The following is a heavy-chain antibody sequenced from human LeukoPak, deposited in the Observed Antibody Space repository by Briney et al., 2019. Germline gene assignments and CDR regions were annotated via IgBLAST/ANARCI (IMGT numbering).Heavy chain of an antibody. D-gene: IGHD1-26*01. J-gene: IGHJ3*02. CDR1: GYTFTDYF. CDR2: IKPNSGDT. V-gene: IGHV1-2*02. Sequence: ASVKVSCKASGYTFTDYFMHWVRQAPGQGLEWMGWIKPNSGDTNYAQKFQSSVTMTRDTSITTAYMELSRLRSADTAVYYCARGLHSGTYYRYGFDIWGQGTMVTVSS. CDR3: ARGLHSGTYYRYGFDI.